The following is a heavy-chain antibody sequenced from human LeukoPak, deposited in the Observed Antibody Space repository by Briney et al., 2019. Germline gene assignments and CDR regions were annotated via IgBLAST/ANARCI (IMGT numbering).Heavy chain of an antibody. J-gene: IGHJ4*02. CDR1: GFTFSSYG. CDR2: IWYDGSNK. V-gene: IGHV3-33*01. D-gene: IGHD3-22*01. Sequence: GGSLRLSCAASGFTFSSYGMHWVRQAPGKGLEWVAVIWYDGSNKYYADSVKGRFTISRDNSKNTLYLQMNSLRAEDTAVYYCARAEKYDSSGYYYDYWGQGTLVTVSS. CDR3: ARAEKYDSSGYYYDY.